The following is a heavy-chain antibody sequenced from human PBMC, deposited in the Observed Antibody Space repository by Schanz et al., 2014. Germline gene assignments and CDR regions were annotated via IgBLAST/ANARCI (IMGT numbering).Heavy chain of an antibody. D-gene: IGHD1-1*01. J-gene: IGHJ4*02. V-gene: IGHV3-13*01. CDR3: ARGTDWNLHY. Sequence: VQLVESGGGVVQPGRSLRLSCAASGFTLSNSDMHWVRQGTGKGLEWVSTIGYLGDTYYPDSVKGRFTVSRDSGQNSLYLQMNSLRAGDTAVEYCARGTDWNLHYWGQGALVTVSS. CDR2: IGYLGDT. CDR1: GFTLSNSD.